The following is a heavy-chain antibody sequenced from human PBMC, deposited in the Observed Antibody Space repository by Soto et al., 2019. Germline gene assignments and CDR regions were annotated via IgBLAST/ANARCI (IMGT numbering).Heavy chain of an antibody. D-gene: IGHD6-19*01. CDR1: GGPIAPFY. Sequence: SETLSLTCTVSGGPIAPFYCTWSRQSPGKGLESIGYVYYNGSTNYNPALKGRVTISLDTSKSQFSLRLSSVTAADTAVYYCARTRGRGQWRDFYFDFWGQGSLVTVSS. CDR2: VYYNGST. CDR3: ARTRGRGQWRDFYFDF. J-gene: IGHJ4*02. V-gene: IGHV4-59*12.